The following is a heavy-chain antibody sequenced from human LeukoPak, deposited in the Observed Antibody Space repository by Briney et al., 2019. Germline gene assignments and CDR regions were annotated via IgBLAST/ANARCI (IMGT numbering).Heavy chain of an antibody. D-gene: IGHD5-18*01. CDR1: GGSISSYY. V-gene: IGHV4-59*01. J-gene: IGHJ4*02. CDR2: IYYSGST. Sequence: SETLSLTCTVSGGSISSYYWSWIRQPPGEGLEWIGYIYYSGSTNYNPSLKSRVTISVDTSKNQCSLKLSSVTAADTAVYYCARAISGYNAIDYWGQGTLVTVSS. CDR3: ARAISGYNAIDY.